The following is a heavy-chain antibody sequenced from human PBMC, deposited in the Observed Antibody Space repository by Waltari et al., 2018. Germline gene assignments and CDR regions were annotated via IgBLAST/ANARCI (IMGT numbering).Heavy chain of an antibody. J-gene: IGHJ4*02. Sequence: VQLQQWGAGLCKPSETLSLPCAVCGGSFSGFYCSWIRQPPGKGLEWIGEINQRGSTNYNPSLKSRVTISVDTSKNQFSLKLSSVTAADTAVYYCARDKYSYGFFAFDYWGQGTLVTVSS. CDR2: INQRGST. CDR3: ARDKYSYGFFAFDY. D-gene: IGHD5-18*01. CDR1: GGSFSGFY. V-gene: IGHV4-34*01.